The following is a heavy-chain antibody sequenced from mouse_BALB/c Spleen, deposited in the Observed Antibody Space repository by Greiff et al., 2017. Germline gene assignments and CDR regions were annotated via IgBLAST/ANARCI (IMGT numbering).Heavy chain of an antibody. V-gene: IGHV5-4*02. CDR1: GFTFSDYY. J-gene: IGHJ4*01. CDR3: ARGNYYGSPYAMDY. Sequence: EVQRVESGGGLVKPGGSLKLSCAASGFTFSDYYMYWVRQTPEKRLEWVATISDGGSYTYYPDSVKGRFTISRDNAKNNLYLQMSSLKSEDTAMYYCARGNYYGSPYAMDYWGQGTSVTVSS. D-gene: IGHD1-1*01. CDR2: ISDGGSYT.